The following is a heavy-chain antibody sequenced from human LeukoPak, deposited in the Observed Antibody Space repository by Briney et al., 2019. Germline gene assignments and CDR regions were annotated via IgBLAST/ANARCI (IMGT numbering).Heavy chain of an antibody. Sequence: GGSLRLSCAASGFTFSSYAMHWVRQAPGKGLEYVSAISSNGGSTYYANSVKGRFTISRDNSKNTLYLQMNSLRAEDTGVYCCARDAAVAATNAHYGMDVWGQGTTVTVSS. CDR1: GFTFSSYA. J-gene: IGHJ6*02. V-gene: IGHV3-64*01. CDR3: ARDAAVAATNAHYGMDV. CDR2: ISSNGGST. D-gene: IGHD2-15*01.